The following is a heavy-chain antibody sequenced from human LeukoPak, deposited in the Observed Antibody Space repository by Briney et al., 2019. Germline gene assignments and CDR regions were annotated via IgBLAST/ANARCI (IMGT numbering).Heavy chain of an antibody. D-gene: IGHD4-17*01. CDR2: IYYSGST. Sequence: SETLSLTCTVSGGSISSSSYYWGWVRQPQGKGLEWIGSIYYSGSTYYNPSLKSRVTISVDTSKNQFSLKLSSVTAADTAVYYCASYGDYVFGYWGQGTLVTVSS. V-gene: IGHV4-39*01. J-gene: IGHJ4*02. CDR1: GGSISSSSYY. CDR3: ASYGDYVFGY.